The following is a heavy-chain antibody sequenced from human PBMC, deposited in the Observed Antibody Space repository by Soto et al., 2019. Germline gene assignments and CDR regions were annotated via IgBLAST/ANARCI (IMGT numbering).Heavy chain of an antibody. V-gene: IGHV1-18*01. CDR3: ARDRRLDCGGDCYPHDAFDI. CDR2: ISAYNGNT. Sequence: ASVTVSCKASGYTFTSYGISWVRQAPGQGLEWMGWISAYNGNTNYAQKLQGRVTMTTDTSTSTAYMELRSLRSDDTAVYYCARDRRLDCGGDCYPHDAFDIWGQGTMVTVSS. J-gene: IGHJ3*02. CDR1: GYTFTSYG. D-gene: IGHD2-21*02.